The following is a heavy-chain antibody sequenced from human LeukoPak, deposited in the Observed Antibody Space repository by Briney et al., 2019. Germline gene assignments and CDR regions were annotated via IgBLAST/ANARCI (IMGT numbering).Heavy chain of an antibody. CDR3: ATDSRNYDILTGYYRTRAFDP. CDR1: GYTLTELS. J-gene: IGHJ5*02. D-gene: IGHD3-9*01. CDR2: FDPEDGET. V-gene: IGHV1-24*01. Sequence: ASVTVSCTVSGYTLTELSMHWVRQAPGKGLEWMGGFDPEDGETIYAQKFQGRVTMTEDTSTDTAYMELSSLRSEDTAVYYCATDSRNYDILTGYYRTRAFDPWGQGTLVTVSS.